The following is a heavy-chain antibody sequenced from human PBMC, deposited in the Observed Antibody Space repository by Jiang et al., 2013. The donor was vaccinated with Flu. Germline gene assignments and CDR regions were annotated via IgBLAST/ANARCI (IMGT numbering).Heavy chain of an antibody. V-gene: IGHV3-30*04. D-gene: IGHD1-26*01. J-gene: IGHJ4*02. CDR3: ARGNSGTYSHFDS. CDR1: GFTFSNYA. CDR2: ISYDGSNQ. Sequence: AASGFTFSNYAMNWVRQAPGKGLEWVAVISYDGSNQYYADSVQGRFTISRDNSKSMLFLQMNSLGPDDTAVYYCARGNSGTYSHFDSWGQGTLVTVPS.